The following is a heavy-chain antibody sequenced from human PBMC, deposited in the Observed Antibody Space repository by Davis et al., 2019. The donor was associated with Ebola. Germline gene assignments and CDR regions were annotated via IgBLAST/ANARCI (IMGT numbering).Heavy chain of an antibody. CDR3: AKRTWELAAVNWVDP. D-gene: IGHD1-26*01. J-gene: IGHJ5*02. CDR1: GFHFGSFW. CDR2: IHPADSDT. V-gene: IGHV5-51*01. Sequence: GESLKISCQGFGFHFGSFWIGWVRQMPGKGLEWLGIIHPADSDTQYSPSFHGRVTISAEPSTSPVYLQWSSLKASDSGMYYCAKRTWELAAVNWVDPWGQGTLVTVSS.